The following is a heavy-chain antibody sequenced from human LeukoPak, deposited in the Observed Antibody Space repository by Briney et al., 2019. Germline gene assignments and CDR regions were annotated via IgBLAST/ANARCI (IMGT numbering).Heavy chain of an antibody. CDR3: ARNKYYYDSSGRDY. CDR2: INPNSGGT. Sequence: ASVKVPCKASGYTFTGYYMHWVRQAPGQGLEWMGWINPNSGGTNYAQKFQGRVTMTRDTSISTAYMELSRLRSDDTAVYYCARNKYYYDSSGRDYWGQGTLVTVSS. V-gene: IGHV1-2*02. J-gene: IGHJ4*02. D-gene: IGHD3-22*01. CDR1: GYTFTGYY.